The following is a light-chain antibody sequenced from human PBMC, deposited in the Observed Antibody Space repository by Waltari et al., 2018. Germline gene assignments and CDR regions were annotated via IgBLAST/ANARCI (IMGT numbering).Light chain of an antibody. J-gene: IGLJ2*01. CDR2: NDG. Sequence: SYELTQPPSVSVSPGQTARITCSGDALPKQYAYWYQQRPGQAPVLVIYNDGERPSGIPERFSGSSSGTTVTLTISGVQAEDEADYYCQSADSSGTYVVFGGGTKLTVL. CDR1: ALPKQY. V-gene: IGLV3-25*03. CDR3: QSADSSGTYVV.